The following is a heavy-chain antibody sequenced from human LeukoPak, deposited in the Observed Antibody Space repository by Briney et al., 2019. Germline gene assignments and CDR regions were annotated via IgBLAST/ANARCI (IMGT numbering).Heavy chain of an antibody. CDR1: GGSISSYY. J-gene: IGHJ4*02. Sequence: PSETLSLTCTVSGGSISSYYWSWIRQPPGKGLEWIGYIYYSGSTNYNPSLKSRVTISVDTSKNQFSLKLSSVTAADTAVYYCARRNPSYDSSGYYYFDYWGQGTLVTVSS. V-gene: IGHV4-59*01. D-gene: IGHD3-22*01. CDR2: IYYSGST. CDR3: ARRNPSYDSSGYYYFDY.